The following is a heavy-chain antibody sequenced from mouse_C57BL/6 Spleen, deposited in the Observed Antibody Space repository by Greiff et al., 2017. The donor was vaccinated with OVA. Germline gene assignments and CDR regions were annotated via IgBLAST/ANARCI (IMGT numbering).Heavy chain of an antibody. D-gene: IGHD2-4*01. CDR1: GFTFSDYG. CDR3: AGLDYDGFAY. V-gene: IGHV5-17*01. Sequence: EVQLVESGGGLVKPGGSLKLSCAASGFTFSDYGMHWVRQAPEKGLEWVAYISSGSSTIYYADTVKGRFTISRDNAKNTLFLQMTSLRSEDTAMYYCAGLDYDGFAYGGQGTLVTVSA. CDR2: ISSGSSTI. J-gene: IGHJ3*01.